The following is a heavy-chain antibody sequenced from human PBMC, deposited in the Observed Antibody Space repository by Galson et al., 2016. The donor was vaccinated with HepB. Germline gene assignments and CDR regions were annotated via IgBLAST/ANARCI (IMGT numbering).Heavy chain of an antibody. V-gene: IGHV1-18*01. CDR3: AREISGAFDI. Sequence: SVKVSCKAAGYTFTSYGINWVRQAPGQGLEWMGWISSYSGNTRYAHNLQGRVTITRETSARTVYMELSSLRSEDTGVYYCAREISGAFDIWGQGTMVSVSS. J-gene: IGHJ3*02. CDR1: GYTFTSYG. D-gene: IGHD1-26*01. CDR2: ISSYSGNT.